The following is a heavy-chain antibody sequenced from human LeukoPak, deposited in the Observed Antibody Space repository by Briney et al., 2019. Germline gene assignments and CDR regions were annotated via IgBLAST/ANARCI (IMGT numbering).Heavy chain of an antibody. J-gene: IGHJ6*02. D-gene: IGHD3-3*01. CDR3: ARSRPITIFGVVIRSIYYYYGMDV. V-gene: IGHV4-34*01. CDR2: INHSGST. Sequence: SETLSLTCAVYGGSFSGYYWSWIRQPPGKGLEWIGDINHSGSTNYNPSLKSRVTISVDTSKNQFSLKLSSVTAADTAVYYCARSRPITIFGVVIRSIYYYYGMDVWGQGTTVTVSS. CDR1: GGSFSGYY.